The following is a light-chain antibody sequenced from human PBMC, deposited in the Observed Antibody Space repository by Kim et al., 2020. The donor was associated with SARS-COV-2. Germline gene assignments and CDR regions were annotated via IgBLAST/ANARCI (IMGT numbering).Light chain of an antibody. CDR1: SSDVGGYNY. J-gene: IGLJ2*01. Sequence: QSALTQPASVSGSPGQSITISCTGTSSDVGGYNYVSWYQQHPGKAPKLMIYDVSNRPSGVSNRFSGSKSGNTASLTISGLQAEDEADYYCSSYTSSSTVLGGGTQLTVL. V-gene: IGLV2-14*03. CDR2: DVS. CDR3: SSYTSSSTV.